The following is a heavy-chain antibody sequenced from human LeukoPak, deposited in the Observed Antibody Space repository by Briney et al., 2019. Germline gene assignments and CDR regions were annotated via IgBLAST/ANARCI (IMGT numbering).Heavy chain of an antibody. CDR2: IYSGGST. Sequence: GGSLRLSCAASGFTFSDYYMSWVRQAPGKGLEWVSVIYSGGSTYYADSVKGRFTISRDNSKNTLYLQMNSLRAEDTAVYYCARDRGSIVGATKNDYWGQGTLVTVSS. D-gene: IGHD1-26*01. CDR3: ARDRGSIVGATKNDY. CDR1: GFTFSDYY. J-gene: IGHJ4*02. V-gene: IGHV3-66*01.